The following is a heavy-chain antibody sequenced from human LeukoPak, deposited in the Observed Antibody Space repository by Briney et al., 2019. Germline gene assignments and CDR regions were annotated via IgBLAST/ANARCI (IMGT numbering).Heavy chain of an antibody. Sequence: PGGSPRLSCATSGFTFSTYGIHWVRQAPGKGLEWVTFIRSDGRQTYYANSVRGRFTVSRDASKNMLYLQMNSLRTEDTALYYCTKETLGGGSTFDDWGQGTLVIVSS. V-gene: IGHV3-30*02. J-gene: IGHJ4*02. D-gene: IGHD3-16*01. CDR3: TKETLGGGSTFDD. CDR2: IRSDGRQT. CDR1: GFTFSTYG.